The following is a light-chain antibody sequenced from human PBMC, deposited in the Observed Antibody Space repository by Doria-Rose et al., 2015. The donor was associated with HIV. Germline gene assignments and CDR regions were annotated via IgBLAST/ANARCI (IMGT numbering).Light chain of an antibody. CDR3: AVWDDSRDGYV. Sequence: QSVVTQPPSASGTPGQRVTISCSGSSSNLGSNAVNWYQQLPGTAPKLLIYNNNQRPSGVPDRFSASKAGTSASLAISGLRSDDEADYYCAVWDDSRDGYVFGTGTTVTVL. V-gene: IGLV1-44*01. CDR2: NNN. CDR1: SSNLGSNA. J-gene: IGLJ1*01.